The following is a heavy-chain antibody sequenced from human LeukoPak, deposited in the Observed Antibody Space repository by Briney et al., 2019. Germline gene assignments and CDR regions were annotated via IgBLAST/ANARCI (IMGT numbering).Heavy chain of an antibody. CDR1: GFTFSDYY. D-gene: IGHD3-10*01. J-gene: IGHJ4*02. Sequence: GGSPRLSCAASGFTFSDYYMSWIRQAPGKGLEWVSYISSSGSTIYYADSVKGRFTISRDNAKNSLYLQMNSLRAEDTAVYYCARDATMVRGAPLGYWGQGTLVTVSS. V-gene: IGHV3-11*04. CDR2: ISSSGSTI. CDR3: ARDATMVRGAPLGY.